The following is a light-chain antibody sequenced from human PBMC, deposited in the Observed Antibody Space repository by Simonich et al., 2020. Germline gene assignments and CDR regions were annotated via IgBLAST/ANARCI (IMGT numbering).Light chain of an antibody. J-gene: IGKJ4*01. V-gene: IGKV1-39*01. CDR3: QQSYSTPLT. CDR2: AAS. CDR1: QRISRY. Sequence: DIQMTQSPSSLTASVGDRVNNTCRARQRISRYINCYQQKPGKAPKILIYAASSLQSGVPSRFSGSGSVTDFTLTISSLQPEDFATYYCQQSYSTPLTFGGGTKVEIK.